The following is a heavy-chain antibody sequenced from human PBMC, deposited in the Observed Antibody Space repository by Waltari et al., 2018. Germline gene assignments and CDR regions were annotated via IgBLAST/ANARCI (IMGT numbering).Heavy chain of an antibody. J-gene: IGHJ4*02. V-gene: IGHV3-48*02. Sequence: EVQLVASGGGLVQRGGSLKPSCSSSGFTVRRSSRKWLRQAAGKGLEWVSHIGPGGSNIGYADSVKGRITISRDNAQNSLYLIINSLTDEDTAVYYCARDQDWAFDYWGRGTLVTVSS. CDR2: IGPGGSNI. CDR1: GFTVRRSS. CDR3: ARDQDWAFDY. D-gene: IGHD2-21*01.